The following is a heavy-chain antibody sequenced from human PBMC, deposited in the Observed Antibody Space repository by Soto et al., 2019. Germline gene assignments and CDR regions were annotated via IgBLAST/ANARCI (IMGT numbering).Heavy chain of an antibody. D-gene: IGHD7-27*01. Sequence: GGSLRLSCAASGFTFSSYWMSWVRQAPGKGLEWVANIKQDGSEKYYVDSVKGRFTISRDNAKNSLYLQMNSLRAEDTAVYYCARVPPDWGSGAFDIWGQGTMVTVSS. CDR1: GFTFSSYW. CDR2: IKQDGSEK. V-gene: IGHV3-7*03. J-gene: IGHJ3*02. CDR3: ARVPPDWGSGAFDI.